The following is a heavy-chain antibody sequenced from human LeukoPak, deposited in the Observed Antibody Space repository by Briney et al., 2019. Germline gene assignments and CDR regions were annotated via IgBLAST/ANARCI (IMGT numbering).Heavy chain of an antibody. J-gene: IGHJ4*03. Sequence: GGSLRLSCAASGYTLTSYWMHWVRQAPGQGLVWVSRINPDRSSTHYAHSLKGRFTISRDTSTSTLYLQMNRLRAEDTAVYYCARQYYHDNCCYPFDVWGQGTLVTVSS. CDR2: INPDRSST. CDR3: ARQYYHDNCCYPFDV. D-gene: IGHD3-22*01. V-gene: IGHV3-74*01. CDR1: GYTLTSYW.